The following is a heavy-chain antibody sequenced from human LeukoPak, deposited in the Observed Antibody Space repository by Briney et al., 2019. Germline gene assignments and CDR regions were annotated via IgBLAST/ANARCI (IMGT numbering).Heavy chain of an antibody. J-gene: IGHJ4*02. D-gene: IGHD1-26*01. CDR3: ARVAFQWELTPIDY. CDR2: ISSSSSYI. Sequence: PGGSLRLSCAASGFTFSSYSMNWVRQAPGKGLEWVSSISSSSSYIYYADSVKGRFTISRDNAKNSLYLQMNSLRAEDTAVYYCARVAFQWELTPIDYWGQGTLVTVSS. V-gene: IGHV3-21*01. CDR1: GFTFSSYS.